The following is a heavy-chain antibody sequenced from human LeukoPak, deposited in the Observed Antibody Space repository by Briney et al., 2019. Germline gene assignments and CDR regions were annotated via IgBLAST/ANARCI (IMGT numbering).Heavy chain of an antibody. J-gene: IGHJ4*02. Sequence: GGSLRFSCAASGFTFSIFWMHWVRRAPGKGPVWVSRINSDGSSTDYADSVKGRFTVSRDNAKNTLYLQMNSLRTEDTAVYYCARRWAVAAVDYWGQGTLVTVSS. V-gene: IGHV3-74*01. CDR2: INSDGSST. CDR1: GFTFSIFW. D-gene: IGHD6-19*01. CDR3: ARRWAVAAVDY.